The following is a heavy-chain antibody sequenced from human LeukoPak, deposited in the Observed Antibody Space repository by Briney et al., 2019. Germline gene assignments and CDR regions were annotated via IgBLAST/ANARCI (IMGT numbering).Heavy chain of an antibody. Sequence: GGSLRLSCAASGFTFSSYSMNWVRQAPGKGLEWVSYIISSSSTIYYADSVKGRFTISRDNSKNTLYLQMNSLRAEDTAVYYCAKQGLRYDFWSGYYNDYWGQGTLVTVSS. D-gene: IGHD3-3*01. J-gene: IGHJ4*02. V-gene: IGHV3-48*01. CDR1: GFTFSSYS. CDR2: IISSSSTI. CDR3: AKQGLRYDFWSGYYNDY.